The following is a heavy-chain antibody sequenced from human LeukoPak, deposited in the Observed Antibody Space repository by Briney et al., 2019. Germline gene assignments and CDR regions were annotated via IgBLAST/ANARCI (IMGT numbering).Heavy chain of an antibody. CDR3: ARDAQMRSNCRGRRCYYMDV. J-gene: IGHJ6*03. CDR2: INHSGNT. D-gene: IGHD1-1*01. Sequence: SETLSLGCAVYGGSFRGYYWTWIRRTPGKGLEWNGEINHSGNTTSNPSLKSRVIMSEDTSKNQFSLKLSSVTGADTSFYFCARDAQMRSNCRGRRCYYMDVWGTGTTVTVSS. CDR1: GGSFRGYY. V-gene: IGHV4-34*01.